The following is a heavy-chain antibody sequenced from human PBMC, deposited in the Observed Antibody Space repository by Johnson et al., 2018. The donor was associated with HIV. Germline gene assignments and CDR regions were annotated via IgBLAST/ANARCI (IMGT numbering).Heavy chain of an antibody. Sequence: VQLVESGGGLVKPGGSLRLSCAGSGFTFSDHYMSWVRQAPGKGLEWVSRINSDGSSTSYADSVKGRITIPSNNAKNTLNLQMNSLRAEDTAVYYCARAPSRLRYFDWSEDAFDIWGQGTMVTVSS. CDR1: GFTFSDHY. J-gene: IGHJ3*02. D-gene: IGHD3-9*01. CDR3: ARAPSRLRYFDWSEDAFDI. V-gene: IGHV3-74*02. CDR2: INSDGSST.